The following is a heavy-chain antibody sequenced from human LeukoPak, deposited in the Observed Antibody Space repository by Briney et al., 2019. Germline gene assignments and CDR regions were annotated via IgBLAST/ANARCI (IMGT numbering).Heavy chain of an antibody. CDR3: ARDFQGYYYDSSGYSNWFDP. J-gene: IGHJ5*02. CDR1: GFTFSSYW. V-gene: IGHV3-74*01. Sequence: GGSLRLSCAASGFTFSSYWMHWVRQAPGKGLVWVSRINSDGSSTSYADSVKGRFTISRDNAKNTLYLQMNSLRAGDTAVYYCARDFQGYYYDSSGYSNWFDPWGQGTLVTVSS. CDR2: INSDGSST. D-gene: IGHD3-22*01.